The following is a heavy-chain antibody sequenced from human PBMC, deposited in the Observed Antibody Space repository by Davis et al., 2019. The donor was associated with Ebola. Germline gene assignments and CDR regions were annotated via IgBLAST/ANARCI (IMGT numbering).Heavy chain of an antibody. D-gene: IGHD1-1*01. Sequence: ASVKVSCKASGYTFTGYYMHWVRQAPGQGLEWMGRINPNSGGTNYAQKFQGRVTITADKSTSPAYMELSSLRSEDTAVYYCARDRYNWNLRRWFDPWGQGTLVTVSS. V-gene: IGHV1-2*06. J-gene: IGHJ5*02. CDR2: INPNSGGT. CDR1: GYTFTGYY. CDR3: ARDRYNWNLRRWFDP.